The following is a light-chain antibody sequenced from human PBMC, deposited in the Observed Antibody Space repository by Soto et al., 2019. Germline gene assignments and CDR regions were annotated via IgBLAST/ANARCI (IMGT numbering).Light chain of an antibody. V-gene: IGKV3-11*01. CDR2: DAS. CDR3: QQRSNWPIT. J-gene: IGKJ5*01. CDR1: QSVSRY. Sequence: EIVMTQSPATLSLSPGERATLSCRASQSVSRYLAWYQQKPGQAPRLLIYDASNRATGIPARFSGSGSGTDFTLTISSLEPEDFAVYYCQQRSNWPITFGQGTR.